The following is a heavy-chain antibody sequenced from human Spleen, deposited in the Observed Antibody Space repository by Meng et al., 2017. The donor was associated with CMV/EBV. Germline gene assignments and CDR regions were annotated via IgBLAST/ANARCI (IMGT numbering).Heavy chain of an antibody. J-gene: IGHJ4*02. CDR1: GYTFTTSW. D-gene: IGHD1-26*01. V-gene: IGHV5-51*01. CDR2: IYPGDSDT. Sequence: CQVSGYTFTTSWLGWVRQMPGKGLEWMGIIYPGDSDTRYSPSFQGQVTISADMSISTAYLQWSSLTASDTAMYYCARRGGSLNFFDYWGQGILVTVSS. CDR3: ARRGGSLNFFDY.